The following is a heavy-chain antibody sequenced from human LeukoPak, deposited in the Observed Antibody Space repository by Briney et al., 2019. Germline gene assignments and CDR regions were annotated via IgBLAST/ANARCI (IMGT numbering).Heavy chain of an antibody. Sequence: PGGSLRLSCAASGFTFNNYWMHWVRQAPGKGLVWVSRINSDGSSTTYADSVKGRFTISRDNAKNTLYLQMNSLRAEDTAVYYCANGYGSTYYNALDIRGQGTMVTVSS. CDR2: INSDGSST. CDR3: ANGYGSTYYNALDI. D-gene: IGHD6-13*01. V-gene: IGHV3-74*01. CDR1: GFTFNNYW. J-gene: IGHJ3*02.